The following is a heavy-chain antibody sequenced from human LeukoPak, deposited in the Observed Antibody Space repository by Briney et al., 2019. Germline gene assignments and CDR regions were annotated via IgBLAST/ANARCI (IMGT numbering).Heavy chain of an antibody. D-gene: IGHD6-19*01. J-gene: IGHJ6*02. Sequence: GASVKVSCKASGYTLISYGISWVRQAPGQGLEWMGWISAYNDNTNYAHNLQGRVTMTTDTSTSTAYMELRSLRSDDTAVYYCARVWVSGWPLNYYYYGMDVWGQGTTVTVSS. V-gene: IGHV1-18*01. CDR3: ARVWVSGWPLNYYYYGMDV. CDR1: GYTLISYG. CDR2: ISAYNDNT.